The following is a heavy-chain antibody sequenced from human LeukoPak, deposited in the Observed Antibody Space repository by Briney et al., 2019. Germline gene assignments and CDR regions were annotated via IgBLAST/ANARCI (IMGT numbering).Heavy chain of an antibody. CDR1: SGYW. D-gene: IGHD4-17*01. Sequence: GGSLRLSCAAFSGYWMTWVRQAPGKGLEWVANIKQDGSEKYYVDSVKGRFTISRDNAKNSLFLQMNSLRAEDTAVYYCAKSLGGDYYYYGMDVWGQGTTVTVSS. V-gene: IGHV3-7*03. CDR3: AKSLGGDYYYYGMDV. J-gene: IGHJ6*02. CDR2: IKQDGSEK.